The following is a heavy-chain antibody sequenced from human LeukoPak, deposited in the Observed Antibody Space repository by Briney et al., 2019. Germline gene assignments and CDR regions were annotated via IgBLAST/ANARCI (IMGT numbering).Heavy chain of an antibody. D-gene: IGHD3-16*01. CDR3: ARLEEDLTLGVAGYWFVP. Sequence: GESLKISCKGSGYSFTTHWIGWVRQLPGKGLEWMGIIYPDDSNTRYSPSFQGQVTLSADKSINTAYLQWSSLRASDTAMYYCARLEEDLTLGVAGYWFVPWGQGTLVTVS. CDR2: IYPDDSNT. J-gene: IGHJ5*02. V-gene: IGHV5-51*01. CDR1: GYSFTTHW.